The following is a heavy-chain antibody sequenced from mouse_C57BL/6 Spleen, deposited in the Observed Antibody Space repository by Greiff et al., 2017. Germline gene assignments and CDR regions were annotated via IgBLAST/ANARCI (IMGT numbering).Heavy chain of an antibody. CDR3: ARSGVYDGYSFFDY. D-gene: IGHD2-3*01. Sequence: EVQLQQSGPELVKPGASVKISCKASGYSFTDYNMNWVQQSHGKSLEWIGVINPNYGTTSYNQKFKGKATLTVDQSSSTAYMQLNSLTSENSAVYYCARSGVYDGYSFFDYWGQGTTLTVSS. CDR2: INPNYGTT. V-gene: IGHV1-39*01. J-gene: IGHJ2*01. CDR1: GYSFTDYN.